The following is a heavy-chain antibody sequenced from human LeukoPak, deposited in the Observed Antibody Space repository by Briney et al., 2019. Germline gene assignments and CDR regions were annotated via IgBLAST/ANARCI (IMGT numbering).Heavy chain of an antibody. CDR2: ISSSSSYI. J-gene: IGHJ4*02. CDR1: GFTFSIYS. V-gene: IGHV3-21*01. D-gene: IGHD1-26*01. Sequence: GGSLRLSCAASGFTFSIYSMNWVRQAPGKGLEWVSSISSSSSYIYYADSVKGRFTISRDNAKNSLYLQMNSLRAEDTAVYYCARADLGGGATNYWGQGTLVTVSS. CDR3: ARADLGGGATNY.